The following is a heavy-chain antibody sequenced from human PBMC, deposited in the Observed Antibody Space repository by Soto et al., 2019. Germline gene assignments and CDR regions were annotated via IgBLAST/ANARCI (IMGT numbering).Heavy chain of an antibody. CDR2: IYYSGST. Sequence: PSETLSITCTASGGSIKSYYWSWIRQPPGKGLEWIGYIYYSGSTNYNPSLKSRVTISVDTSKNQFSLKLSSVTAADTAVYYCARVGYSSRPRGWFDPWGQGTLVTVSS. CDR3: ARVGYSSRPRGWFDP. V-gene: IGHV4-59*01. J-gene: IGHJ5*02. D-gene: IGHD6-13*01. CDR1: GGSIKSYY.